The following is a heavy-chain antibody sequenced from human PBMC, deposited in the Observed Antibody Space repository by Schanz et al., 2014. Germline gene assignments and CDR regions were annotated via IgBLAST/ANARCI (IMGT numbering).Heavy chain of an antibody. D-gene: IGHD2-15*01. CDR1: GYTFTSFA. Sequence: QVKLVQSGSELKKPGASVKVSCKASGYTFTSFAMNWVRQAPGQGLEWMGWINTNNGDPTYAQGFTGRFVFSLDTSVSTAYLQISSLKAEDTAVYYCARGGVVVVTAALNWFDPWGQETLVTVSS. CDR2: INTNNGDP. CDR3: ARGGVVVVTAALNWFDP. V-gene: IGHV7-4-1*02. J-gene: IGHJ5*02.